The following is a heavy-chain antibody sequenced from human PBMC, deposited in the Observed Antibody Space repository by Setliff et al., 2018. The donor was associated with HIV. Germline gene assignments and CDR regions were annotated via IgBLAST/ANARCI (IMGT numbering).Heavy chain of an antibody. V-gene: IGHV1-69*10. CDR3: ATTKYSGSYAGGGAFDI. Sequence: ASVKVSCKASGGTFSSYAISWVRQAPGQGLEWMGGIIPILGIANYAQKFQGRATITAGKSTSTAYMELSSLRSEDTAVYYCATTKYSGSYAGGGAFDIWGQGTMVTVSS. CDR1: GGTFSSYA. J-gene: IGHJ3*02. CDR2: IIPILGIA. D-gene: IGHD1-26*01.